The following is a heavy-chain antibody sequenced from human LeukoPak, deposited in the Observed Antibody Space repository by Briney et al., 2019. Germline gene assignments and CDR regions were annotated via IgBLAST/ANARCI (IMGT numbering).Heavy chain of an antibody. V-gene: IGHV3-23*01. CDR1: GFTFSSYA. CDR2: ISGSGGST. D-gene: IGHD3-10*01. CDR3: ATRLLWFGELSEDDY. J-gene: IGHJ4*02. Sequence: GGSLRLSCAASGFTFSSYAMSWVRQAPGKGLEWVSAISGSGGSTHYADSVKGRFTISRDNSKNTLYLQMNSLRAGDTAVYYCATRLLWFGELSEDDYWGQGTLVTVSS.